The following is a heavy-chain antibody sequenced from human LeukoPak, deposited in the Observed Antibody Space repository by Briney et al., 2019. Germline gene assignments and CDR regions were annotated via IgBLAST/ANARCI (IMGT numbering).Heavy chain of an antibody. CDR3: ASLGTLRS. D-gene: IGHD7-27*01. CDR2: ISYSGTN. V-gene: IGHV4-39*01. CDR1: GDSVSNSSYY. Sequence: SETLSLTCTVSGDSVSNSSYYWRWIRQPPGKGLEWIGSISYSGTNYNNPSLKSRVSISIDTSKNQFSVKLTSVTAADTAMYYCASLGTLRSWGQGTLVTVSS. J-gene: IGHJ5*02.